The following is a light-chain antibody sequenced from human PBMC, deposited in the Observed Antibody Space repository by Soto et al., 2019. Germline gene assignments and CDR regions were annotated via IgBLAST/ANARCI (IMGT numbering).Light chain of an antibody. Sequence: DIQMTQSPSTLSASVGDRVTITCRASQTINRWLAWYQQKPGKAPKLLIYKSSTLESGVPARCGGSGSATEFSLTFASLQPADFATYYCPQYHTLSPWTFGRGTKVEIK. V-gene: IGKV1-5*03. CDR3: PQYHTLSPWT. CDR1: QTINRW. CDR2: KSS. J-gene: IGKJ1*01.